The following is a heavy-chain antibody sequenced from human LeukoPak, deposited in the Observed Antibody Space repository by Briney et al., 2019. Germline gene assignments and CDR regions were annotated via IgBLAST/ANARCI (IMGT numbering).Heavy chain of an antibody. CDR1: GGSFSGYY. V-gene: IGHV4-34*01. D-gene: IGHD2-15*01. J-gene: IGHJ4*02. CDR2: INHSGST. CDR3: ARRAEMGNCSGGSCYSGYFDY. Sequence: PSETLSLTCAVYGGSFSGYYWSWIRQPPGKGLEWIGEINHSGSTNYNPSLKGRVTISVDTSKNQFSLKLSSVTAADTAVYYCARRAEMGNCSGGSCYSGYFDYWGQGTLVTVSS.